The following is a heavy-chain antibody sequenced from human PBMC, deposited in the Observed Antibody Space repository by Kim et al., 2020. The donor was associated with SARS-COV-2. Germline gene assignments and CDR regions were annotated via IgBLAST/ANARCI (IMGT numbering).Heavy chain of an antibody. D-gene: IGHD4-17*01. V-gene: IGHV4-59*13. CDR3: AREDYGGGLDY. Sequence: SETLSLTCTVSGGSISSYYWSWIRQPPGKGLEWIGYIYYSGSTNYNPSLKSRVTISVDTSKNQFSLKLSSVTAADTAVYYCAREDYGGGLDYWGQGTLVTVSS. CDR1: GGSISSYY. CDR2: IYYSGST. J-gene: IGHJ4*02.